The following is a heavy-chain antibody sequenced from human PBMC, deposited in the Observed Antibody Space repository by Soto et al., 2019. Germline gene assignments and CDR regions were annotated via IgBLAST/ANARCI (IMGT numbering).Heavy chain of an antibody. CDR3: ARGERYSSSWYTPVDY. CDR2: ITSSSGTV. V-gene: IGHV3-48*02. J-gene: IGHJ4*02. D-gene: IGHD6-13*01. CDR1: GFTFSTYS. Sequence: EVQLVESGGGLVQPGGSLRLSCAASGFTFSTYSMNWVRQAPGKGLEWISYITSSSGTVYYADSVKGRFSISRDNAKNSLYLQMSSPRDEDTAVYYCARGERYSSSWYTPVDYWGQGTLVTVSS.